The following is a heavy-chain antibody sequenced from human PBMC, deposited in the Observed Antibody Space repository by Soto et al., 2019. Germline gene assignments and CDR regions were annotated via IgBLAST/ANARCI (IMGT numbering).Heavy chain of an antibody. J-gene: IGHJ5*02. CDR3: VRSGTARLLRPSWFDT. Sequence: ESGGGLVKPGGSLRLSCAASGFTFNTYDMNWVRQAPGKGLEWVSSITTSSAYIYYADSLKGRITISRDNAKNSLFLQMNSLRAEDTAVYYCVRSGTARLLRPSWFDTWGQGTLVTVSS. D-gene: IGHD2-21*01. CDR1: GFTFNTYD. CDR2: ITTSSAYI. V-gene: IGHV3-21*01.